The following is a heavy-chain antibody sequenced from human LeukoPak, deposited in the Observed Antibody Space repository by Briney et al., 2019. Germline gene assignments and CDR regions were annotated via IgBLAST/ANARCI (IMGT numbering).Heavy chain of an antibody. CDR3: ARGVTMVRSFYYYYMDV. CDR2: INPSGGNT. V-gene: IGHV1-46*01. D-gene: IGHD3-10*01. J-gene: IGHJ6*03. CDR1: GYTFTSYF. Sequence: ASVKVSCKASGYTFTSYFMYWVRQAPGQGLEWMGIINPSGGNTNYAQRFQGRVTMTRDTSTSTVYMELSSLRSEDTAVYYCARGVTMVRSFYYYYMDVWGKGTTVTISS.